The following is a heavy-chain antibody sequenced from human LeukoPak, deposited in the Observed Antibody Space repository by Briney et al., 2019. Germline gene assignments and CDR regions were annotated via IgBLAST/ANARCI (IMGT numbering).Heavy chain of an antibody. D-gene: IGHD6-19*01. V-gene: IGHV3-7*01. J-gene: IGHJ6*02. CDR2: IKQDGSEK. CDR1: GFTFSSHW. Sequence: PGGSLRFSCEASGFTFSSHWMSWVRQAPGKGLEWVAIIKQDGSEKDYVDSVTGRFTISRDNAKNSLYLQMNSLRDEDTAVYYCARDTSAWRYGMDVWGQGTTVTVSS. CDR3: ARDTSAWRYGMDV.